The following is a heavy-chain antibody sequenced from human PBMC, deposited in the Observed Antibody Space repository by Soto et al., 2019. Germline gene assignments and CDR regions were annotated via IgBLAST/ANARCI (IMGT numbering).Heavy chain of an antibody. CDR3: TRRSGLGIDF. Sequence: QVQLVESGGGVVKPGTSLRVSCAASGFSFNTHGMHWIRQTPAKGLEWVAVIWFDGRKKYYEDSVTGRFTISKDNSRSALYLEMDSMRFEDTGVYYCTRRSGLGIDFWGQGTLVTVSS. J-gene: IGHJ4*02. CDR1: GFSFNTHG. V-gene: IGHV3-33*01. D-gene: IGHD5-12*01. CDR2: IWFDGRKK.